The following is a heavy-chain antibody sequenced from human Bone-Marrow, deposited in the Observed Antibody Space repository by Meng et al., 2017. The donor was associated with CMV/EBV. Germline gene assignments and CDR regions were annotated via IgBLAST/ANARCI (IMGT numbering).Heavy chain of an antibody. CDR1: GFTFSDYY. V-gene: IGHV3-11*04. D-gene: IGHD2-15*01. Sequence: GGSLRLSCAASGFTFSDYYMSWIRQAPGKGLEWVSYISSSGSTIYYADSVKGRFTISRDNAKNTMYQQTNSLRAEDTVVYYCTLGYCSGGSCYKRVQGYYYYGMDVWGQGTTVTVSS. CDR3: TLGYCSGGSCYKRVQGYYYYGMDV. J-gene: IGHJ6*02. CDR2: ISSSGSTI.